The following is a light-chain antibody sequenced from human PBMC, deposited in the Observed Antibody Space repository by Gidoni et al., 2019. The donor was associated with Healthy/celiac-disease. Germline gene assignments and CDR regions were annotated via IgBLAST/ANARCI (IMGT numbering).Light chain of an antibody. CDR2: AAS. Sequence: QTTQSPSSLSASVGDRVTITCRASQSISSYLNWYQQKPGKAPKLLIYAASSLQSGVPSRFSGSGSGTDFTLTISSLQPEDFATYYCQQGYSTLVSFGQGTKLEIK. CDR3: QQGYSTLVS. J-gene: IGKJ2*03. V-gene: IGKV1-39*01. CDR1: QSISSY.